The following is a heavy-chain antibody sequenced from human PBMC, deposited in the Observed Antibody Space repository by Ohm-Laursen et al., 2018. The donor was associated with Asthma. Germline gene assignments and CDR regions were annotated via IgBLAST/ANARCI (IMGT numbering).Heavy chain of an antibody. CDR2: ISGSGGST. J-gene: IGHJ4*02. V-gene: IGHV3-23*01. CDR3: AKDVLGFVAAAQD. D-gene: IGHD6-13*01. CDR1: GFTFSSYG. Sequence: GSLRLSCTASGFTFSSYGMSWVRQAPGKGLEWVSAISGSGGSTYYADSVKGWFTISRDNSKNTPYLQMNSLRAEDTAIYYCAKDVLGFVAAAQDWGQGTLVTVSS.